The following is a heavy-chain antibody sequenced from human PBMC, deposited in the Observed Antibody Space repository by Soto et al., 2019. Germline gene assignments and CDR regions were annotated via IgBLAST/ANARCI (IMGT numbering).Heavy chain of an antibody. Sequence: GGSLRLSCAASGLTFSSYGMHWVRQAPGKGLEWVAVIWYDGSNKYYADSVKGRFTISRDNSKNTLYLQMNSLRTEDTAVYYCAREGVAPYYYYGMDVWGQGTPVTVS. V-gene: IGHV3-33*01. CDR1: GLTFSSYG. CDR3: AREGVAPYYYYGMDV. D-gene: IGHD5-12*01. J-gene: IGHJ6*02. CDR2: IWYDGSNK.